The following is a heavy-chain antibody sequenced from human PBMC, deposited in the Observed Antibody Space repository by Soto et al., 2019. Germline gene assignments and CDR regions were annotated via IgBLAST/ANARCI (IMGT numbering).Heavy chain of an antibody. V-gene: IGHV3-15*01. CDR1: GFTFSNAW. CDR3: TTESMSSGWALDAFDI. J-gene: IGHJ3*02. Sequence: GGSLRLSCAASGFTFSNAWMSWVRQAPGKGLEWVGRIKSKTDGGTTDYAAPVKGRFTISRDDSKNTLYLQMNSLKTEDTAVYYCTTESMSSGWALDAFDIWGQGTMVTVSS. D-gene: IGHD6-19*01. CDR2: IKSKTDGGTT.